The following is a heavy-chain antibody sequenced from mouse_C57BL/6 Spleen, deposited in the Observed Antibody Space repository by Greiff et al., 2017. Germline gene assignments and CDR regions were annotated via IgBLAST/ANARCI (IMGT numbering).Heavy chain of an antibody. V-gene: IGHV1-55*01. D-gene: IGHD2-4*01. CDR1: GYTFTSYW. CDR3: ANYDYDGDAMDY. CDR2: IYPGSGST. Sequence: QVQLKQPGAELVKPGASVKMSCKASGYTFTSYWITWVKQRPGQGLEWIGDIYPGSGSTNYNEKFKSKATLTVDTSSSTAYMQLSSLTSEDSAVYYCANYDYDGDAMDYWGQGTSVTVSS. J-gene: IGHJ4*01.